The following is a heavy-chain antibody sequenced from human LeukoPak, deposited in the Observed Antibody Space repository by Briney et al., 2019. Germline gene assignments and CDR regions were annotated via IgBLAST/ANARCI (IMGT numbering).Heavy chain of an antibody. CDR1: GYSISSGYY. V-gene: IGHV4-38-2*01. Sequence: SETLSLTCAVSGYSISSGYYWGWIRQPPGKGLEWIGSIYHSGSTYYNPSLKSRVTISVDTSKNQFSLKLSSVTAADTAVYYCARGVVPADWYFDLWGRSTLVTVSS. CDR2: IYHSGST. CDR3: ARGVVPADWYFDL. D-gene: IGHD2-2*01. J-gene: IGHJ2*01.